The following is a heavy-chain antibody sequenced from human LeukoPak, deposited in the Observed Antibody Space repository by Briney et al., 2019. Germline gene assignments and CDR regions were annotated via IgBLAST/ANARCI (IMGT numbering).Heavy chain of an antibody. CDR3: ARSRNTLQWELLT. V-gene: IGHV4-4*07. Sequence: SETQSLTCTVSGGSISSYYWSWIRQPAGKGLEWIGRIYTSGSTNYNPSLKSRVTMSVDTSKNQFSLNLRSVTAADTAVYYCARSRNTLQWELLTWGQGTLVTVSS. CDR2: IYTSGST. J-gene: IGHJ5*02. CDR1: GGSISSYY. D-gene: IGHD1-26*01.